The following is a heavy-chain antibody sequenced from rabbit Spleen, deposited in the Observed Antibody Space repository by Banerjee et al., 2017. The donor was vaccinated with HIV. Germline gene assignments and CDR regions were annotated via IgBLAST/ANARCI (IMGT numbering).Heavy chain of an antibody. J-gene: IGHJ2*01. CDR3: ASGAGGDFDP. Sequence: QQQLVESGGGLVKPEGSLTLTCTASRFDLSKNYVLCWVRQAPGKGLEWIACMNTGSGSTYYASWVNGRFTISKTSSTTVTLQMTSLTAADTATYFCASGAGGDFDPWGQGTLVTVS. V-gene: IGHV1S45*01. CDR2: MNTGSGST. D-gene: IGHD2-1*01. CDR1: RFDLSKNYV.